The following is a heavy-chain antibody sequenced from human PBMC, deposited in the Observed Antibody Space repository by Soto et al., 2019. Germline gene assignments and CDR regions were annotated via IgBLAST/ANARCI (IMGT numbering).Heavy chain of an antibody. D-gene: IGHD2-21*01. CDR3: AAGLIAKSGMDV. CDR2: IYTDDTI. CDR1: GFTVSGNY. V-gene: IGHV3-53*01. J-gene: IGHJ6*02. Sequence: EVQLVESGGGLVQPGGSLRLSCAASGFTVSGNYVTWVRQAPGKGLEWVSVIYTDDTIYYADSVTGRFTISRDNSKNTFYLQMHRLRVEDTAVYYCAAGLIAKSGMDVWGPGTTVTVSS.